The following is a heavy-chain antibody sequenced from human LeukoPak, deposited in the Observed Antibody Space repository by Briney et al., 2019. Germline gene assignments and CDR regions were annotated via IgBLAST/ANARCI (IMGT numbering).Heavy chain of an antibody. Sequence: PGGSLRLSCAASGFTFSSYSMNWVRQAPGKGLEWVSSITSGSTYKKYADSVKGRFTISRDNAKNSLYLQMNSLRAEDTSVYYCVRAARPYYDSSDYYSSWGQGTLVTVSS. CDR1: GFTFSSYS. CDR2: ITSGSTYK. CDR3: VRAARPYYDSSDYYSS. J-gene: IGHJ5*02. D-gene: IGHD3-22*01. V-gene: IGHV3-21*01.